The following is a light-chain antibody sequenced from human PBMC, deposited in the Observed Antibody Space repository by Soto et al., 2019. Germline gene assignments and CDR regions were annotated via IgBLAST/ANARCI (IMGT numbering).Light chain of an antibody. CDR3: QQYGRSHRT. CDR1: QSVSSSY. Sequence: EIVLTQSPGTLSLSPGERATLSCRASQSVSSSYLAWYQQKPGQAPRLLIYGASSRATGIPDRFSGSGSGTDFTLTISRLEPEDFAVYYCQQYGRSHRTFGKGTKVDI. CDR2: GAS. V-gene: IGKV3-20*01. J-gene: IGKJ1*01.